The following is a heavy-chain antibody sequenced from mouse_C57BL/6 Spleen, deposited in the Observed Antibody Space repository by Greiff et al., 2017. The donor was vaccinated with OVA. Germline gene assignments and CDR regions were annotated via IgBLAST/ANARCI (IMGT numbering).Heavy chain of an antibody. CDR2: IYHGSGNT. Sequence: QVQLQQSGPELVKPGASVKISCKASGYTFTDYYITWVKQRPGQGLEWIGCIYHGSGNTKYNENFKGKATLTVNTSTTIAYMQLSSLTSEDSAVYFCAIYYFAYWGQGALVTVAA. CDR3: AIYYFAY. CDR1: GYTFTDYY. D-gene: IGHD1-1*01. V-gene: IGHV1-84*01. J-gene: IGHJ3*01.